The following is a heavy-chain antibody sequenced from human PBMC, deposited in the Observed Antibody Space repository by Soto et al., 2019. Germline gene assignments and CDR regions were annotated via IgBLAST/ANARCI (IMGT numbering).Heavy chain of an antibody. V-gene: IGHV3-72*01. CDR1: GFTLSDHE. CDR2: SRNNVHSYTT. D-gene: IGHD5-12*01. Sequence: EVQVVESGGGLVQPGGSLRLSCAASGFTLSDHEIDWVRQAPGRGLEWVGRSRNNVHSYTTQYAASVKGRFTFSRDDSKNSLYIQMNSLKAEDTAVYFCPGDIVATGSYWGQGTLVTVSS. J-gene: IGHJ4*02. CDR3: PGDIVATGSY.